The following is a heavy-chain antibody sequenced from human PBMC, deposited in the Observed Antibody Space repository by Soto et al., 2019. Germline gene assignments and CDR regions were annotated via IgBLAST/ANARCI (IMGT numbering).Heavy chain of an antibody. CDR3: ARTLGYCSGGSCFGFDY. CDR1: GGSFSGYY. Sequence: SETLSLTCAVYGGSFSGYYWSWIRQPPGKGLEWIGEINHSGSTNYNPSLKSRVTISVDTSKNQFSLKLSSVTAADTAVYYCARTLGYCSGGSCFGFDYWGQGTLVTVSS. V-gene: IGHV4-34*01. J-gene: IGHJ4*02. CDR2: INHSGST. D-gene: IGHD2-15*01.